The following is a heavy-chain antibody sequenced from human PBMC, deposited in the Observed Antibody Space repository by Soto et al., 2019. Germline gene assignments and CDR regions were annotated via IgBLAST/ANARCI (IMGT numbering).Heavy chain of an antibody. CDR3: ARDGLGMDV. CDR1: GGSFSGYY. Sequence: SETLSLTCAVYGGSFSGYYWSWIRQPPGKGLEWIGEINHSGSTYYNPSLKSRVTISVDRSKNQFSLKLSSVTAADTAVYYCARDGLGMDVWGQGTTVTVS. J-gene: IGHJ6*02. V-gene: IGHV4-34*01. CDR2: INHSGST.